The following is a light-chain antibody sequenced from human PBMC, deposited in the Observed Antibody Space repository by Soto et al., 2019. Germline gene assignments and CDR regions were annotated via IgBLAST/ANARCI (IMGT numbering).Light chain of an antibody. Sequence: QSVLTQPPSASGAPGQRVTISCSGSGSNIGNNYVSWYQQLPGTAPKLLIYSNDQRPSGVPDRFSGSKSGTSASLAISGLRSEDEAEYSCAAWDDNLIGVVFGGGTKVT. CDR3: AAWDDNLIGVV. CDR2: SND. V-gene: IGLV1-47*01. J-gene: IGLJ2*01. CDR1: GSNIGNNY.